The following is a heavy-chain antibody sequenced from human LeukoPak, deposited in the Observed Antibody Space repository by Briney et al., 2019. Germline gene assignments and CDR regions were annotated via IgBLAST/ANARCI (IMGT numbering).Heavy chain of an antibody. J-gene: IGHJ4*02. Sequence: PSEALFLTCTVSGGSISSSSYYWGWIRQPPVKGLDWIGSIYYSGSTDYNASLKSRVTISVDTSKNQFSLKLSSVTAADTAVYYCAKMFNADVYFEYWGQGILVTVSS. CDR2: IYYSGST. CDR3: AKMFNADVYFEY. V-gene: IGHV4-39*07. D-gene: IGHD2-2*01. CDR1: GGSISSSSYY.